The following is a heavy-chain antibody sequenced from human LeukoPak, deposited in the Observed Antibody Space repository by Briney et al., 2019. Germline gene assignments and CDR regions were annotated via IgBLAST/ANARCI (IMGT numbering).Heavy chain of an antibody. Sequence: SETLSLTCAVYGGSFSGYYWSWIRQPPGKGLEWIGEINHSGSTNYNPSLKSRVTISVDTSKNQFSLKLSSVTAADTAVYYCARGRSAAAGLNWFDPWGQGTLVTVS. D-gene: IGHD6-13*01. V-gene: IGHV4-34*01. CDR1: GGSFSGYY. CDR2: INHSGST. J-gene: IGHJ5*02. CDR3: ARGRSAAAGLNWFDP.